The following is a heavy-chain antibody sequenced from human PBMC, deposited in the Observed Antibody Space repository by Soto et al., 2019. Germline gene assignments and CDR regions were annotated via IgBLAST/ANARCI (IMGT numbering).Heavy chain of an antibody. CDR3: AFGVATRAY. CDR1: GFTFSDDP. D-gene: IGHD3-10*01. CDR2: TRNKGNSYTT. J-gene: IGHJ4*02. Sequence: EVQLVESGGALVQPGGSLRLSCAASGFTFSDDPLDWVRPAPGKGLECVGRTRNKGNSYTTEYAASVKCRFTISRAESNNSLYLQMNRLKPGDTPINYSAFGVATRAYWVQGTRVTVSS. V-gene: IGHV3-72*01.